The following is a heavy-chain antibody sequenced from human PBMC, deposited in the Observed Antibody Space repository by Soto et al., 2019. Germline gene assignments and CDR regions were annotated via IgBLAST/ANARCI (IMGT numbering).Heavy chain of an antibody. CDR2: IYPGDSDT. J-gene: IGHJ3*02. CDR1: GYSFTSYW. CDR3: ARVLIWLGASPGVAFDI. D-gene: IGHD3-10*01. V-gene: IGHV5-51*01. Sequence: VESLKISCKGSGYSFTSYWIGWVRQMPGKGLEWMGIIYPGDSDTRYSPSFQGQVTISADKSISTAYLQWSSLKASDTAMYYCARVLIWLGASPGVAFDIRGKGTMVTVS.